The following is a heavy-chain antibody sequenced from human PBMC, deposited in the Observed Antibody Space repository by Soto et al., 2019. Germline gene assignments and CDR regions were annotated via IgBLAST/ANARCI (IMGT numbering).Heavy chain of an antibody. D-gene: IGHD4-17*01. CDR3: ARHPDYGDYQNPYNWFDP. V-gene: IGHV4-39*01. CDR1: GCSISSSSYY. J-gene: IGHJ5*02. CDR2: IYYSGST. Sequence: PSETLSLTCTVSGCSISSSSYYWGWIRQPPGKGLEWIGSIYYSGSTYYNPSLKSRVTISVDTSKNQFSLKLSSVTAADTAVYYCARHPDYGDYQNPYNWFDPWGQGTLVTVSS.